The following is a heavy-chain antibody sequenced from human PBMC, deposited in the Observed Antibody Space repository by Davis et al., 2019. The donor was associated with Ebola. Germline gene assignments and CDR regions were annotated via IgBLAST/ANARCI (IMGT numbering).Heavy chain of an antibody. V-gene: IGHV4-39*01. Sequence: MPSETLSLTCTVSGGSISSYYWGWIRQPPGKGLEWIGSIYYSGSTYYNPSLKSRVTISVDTSKNQFSLKLSSVTAADTAVYYCASQGIVPAASRGYYYYYGMDVWGKGTTVIVSS. CDR1: GGSISSYY. D-gene: IGHD2-2*01. CDR3: ASQGIVPAASRGYYYYYGMDV. CDR2: IYYSGST. J-gene: IGHJ6*04.